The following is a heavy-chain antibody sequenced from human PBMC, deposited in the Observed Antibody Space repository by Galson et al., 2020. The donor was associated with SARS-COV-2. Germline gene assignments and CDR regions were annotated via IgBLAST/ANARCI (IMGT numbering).Heavy chain of an antibody. D-gene: IGHD3-3*01. J-gene: IGHJ6*02. CDR2: INSDGSST. CDR1: GFTFSSYC. CDR3: ARWCGVDHYYGMDV. Sequence: GGSLRLSCAASGFTFSSYCMHWIRQAPGKGLVWISRINSDGSSTSYADSVKGRFTISRDNTKNTLYLQMNSLRAEDTAVYYCARWCGVDHYYGMDVWGQGTTVTVSS. V-gene: IGHV3-74*01.